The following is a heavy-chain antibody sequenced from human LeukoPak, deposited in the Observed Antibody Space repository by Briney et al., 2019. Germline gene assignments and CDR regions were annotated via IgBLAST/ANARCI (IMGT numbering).Heavy chain of an antibody. J-gene: IGHJ4*02. D-gene: IGHD6-6*01. V-gene: IGHV3-23*01. CDR1: GFTFSSYA. CDR3: AIPLSIAARRSPDY. CDR2: ISGSGGST. Sequence: GGSLRLSCAASGFTFSSYAMSWVRQAPGKGLEWVSAISGSGGSTYYADSVKGRCTISRDNSKNTLYLQMNSLRAEDTAVYYCAIPLSIAARRSPDYWGQGTLVTVSS.